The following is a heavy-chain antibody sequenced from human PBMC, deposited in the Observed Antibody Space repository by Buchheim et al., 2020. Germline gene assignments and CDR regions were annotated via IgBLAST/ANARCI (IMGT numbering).Heavy chain of an antibody. CDR1: GFTFSSYW. V-gene: IGHV3-74*01. CDR2: IKTDGSGT. J-gene: IGHJ6*02. Sequence: EVQLVESGGGLVQPGGSLRLSCAASGFTFSSYWMHWVRQAPGEGLVWVSRIKTDGSGTSYADSVKGRFAISRDSAKNTLYLQMSSLRAEDSAVYYCASRYGDYCYAMDVWGQGTT. D-gene: IGHD4-17*01. CDR3: ASRYGDYCYAMDV.